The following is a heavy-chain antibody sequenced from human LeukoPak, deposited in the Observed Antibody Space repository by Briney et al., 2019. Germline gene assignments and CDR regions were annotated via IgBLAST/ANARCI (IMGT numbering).Heavy chain of an antibody. CDR3: TRLLGGWYEYYFDY. CDR2: IRSKANSYAT. CDR1: VFTFSGSA. D-gene: IGHD6-19*01. J-gene: IGHJ4*02. V-gene: IGHV3-73*01. Sequence: PGGSLRLSCAASVFTFSGSAMHWVRQASGKGLEWVGRIRSKANSYATAYAASVKGRFTISRDDSKNTAYLQMNSLKTEDTAVYYCTRLLGGWYEYYFDYWGQGTLVTVSS.